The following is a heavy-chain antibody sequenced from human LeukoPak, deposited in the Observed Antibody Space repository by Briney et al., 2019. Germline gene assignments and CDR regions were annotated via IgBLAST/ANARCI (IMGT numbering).Heavy chain of an antibody. Sequence: PSETLSLTCTVSGGSISSYYWSWIRQPPGKGLEWIGYIYYSGSTNYNPSLKSRVTISVDTSKNQFSLKLSSVTAADTAVYYCARDLGYCSSTSCYSDAFDIWGQGTMVTVSS. D-gene: IGHD2-2*01. V-gene: IGHV4-59*01. J-gene: IGHJ3*02. CDR2: IYYSGST. CDR3: ARDLGYCSSTSCYSDAFDI. CDR1: GGSISSYY.